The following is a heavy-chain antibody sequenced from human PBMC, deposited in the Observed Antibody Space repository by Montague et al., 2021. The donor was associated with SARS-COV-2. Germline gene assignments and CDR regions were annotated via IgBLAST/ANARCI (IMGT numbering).Heavy chain of an antibody. Sequence: SETLSLTRTVSGGSISSYYWSWIRQPAGKGLEWIGRFYTTGSTNYNPSLKSRATMSVDTSKNQFYLKLSSVTAADTAVYYCARSTFYSSGWWDNWYFDLWGRGTLVTVSS. V-gene: IGHV4-4*07. CDR2: FYTTGST. CDR1: GGSISSYY. CDR3: ARSTFYSSGWWDNWYFDL. J-gene: IGHJ2*01. D-gene: IGHD6-19*01.